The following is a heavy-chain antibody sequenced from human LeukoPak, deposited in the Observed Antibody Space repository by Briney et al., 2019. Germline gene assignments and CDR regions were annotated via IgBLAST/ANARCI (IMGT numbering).Heavy chain of an antibody. D-gene: IGHD6-19*01. Sequence: PGGSLRLSCAASGFTFSSYAMSWVRQAPGMGLEWVSAISGSGGSTYYADSVKGRFTISRDNSRNTLYLQMNTVRGDDTAIYYCAKDRGPAVASSKVGFDYWGQGTLVTVAS. CDR1: GFTFSSYA. J-gene: IGHJ4*02. CDR3: AKDRGPAVASSKVGFDY. CDR2: ISGSGGST. V-gene: IGHV3-23*01.